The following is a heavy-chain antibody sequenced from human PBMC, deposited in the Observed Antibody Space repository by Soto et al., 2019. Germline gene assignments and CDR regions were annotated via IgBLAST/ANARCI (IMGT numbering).Heavy chain of an antibody. CDR3: AKGRGYSSSWTVDY. J-gene: IGHJ4*02. V-gene: IGHV3-23*01. Sequence: GGSLRLSCAASGFTFSSYAMSWVRQAPGKGLEWVSAISGSGGSTYYADSVKGRFTISRDNSKNTLYLQMNSLRAEDTAVYYCAKGRGYSSSWTVDYWGQGTLVTVSS. D-gene: IGHD6-13*01. CDR1: GFTFSSYA. CDR2: ISGSGGST.